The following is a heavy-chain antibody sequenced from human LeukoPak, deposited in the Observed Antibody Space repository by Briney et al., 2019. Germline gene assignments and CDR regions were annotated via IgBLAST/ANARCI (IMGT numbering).Heavy chain of an antibody. V-gene: IGHV3-33*01. D-gene: IGHD2-2*01. CDR2: IWYDGSNK. CDR3: TTVDEWDIVVVPAY. J-gene: IGHJ4*02. Sequence: PGGSLRLSCAASGFTFSSYGMHWVRQAPGKGLEWVAVIWYDGSNKYYADSVKGRFTISRDNSKNTLYLQMNSLRAEDTAVYYCTTVDEWDIVVVPAYWGQGTLVTVSS. CDR1: GFTFSSYG.